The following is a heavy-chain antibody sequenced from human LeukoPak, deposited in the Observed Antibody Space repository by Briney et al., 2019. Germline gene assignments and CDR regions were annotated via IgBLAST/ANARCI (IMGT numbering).Heavy chain of an antibody. Sequence: SETLSLTCTVSNGSINTYFWTWIRQPPGRGLEWIGIINYSETTRYNPSLKSRVTLSVDTSKNLFSLKLDSVAAADTAVYFCARALRSQGAAAGTGYLDSWGQGALVTVSS. CDR2: INYSETT. D-gene: IGHD6-13*01. J-gene: IGHJ4*02. V-gene: IGHV4-59*08. CDR3: ARALRSQGAAAGTGYLDS. CDR1: NGSINTYF.